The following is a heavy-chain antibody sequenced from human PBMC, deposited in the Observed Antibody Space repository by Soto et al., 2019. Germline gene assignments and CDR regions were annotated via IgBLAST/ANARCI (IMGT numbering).Heavy chain of an antibody. CDR2: ISAYNGNT. CDR1: GYTFTSYD. V-gene: IGHV1-18*01. CDR3: AKTGRDLGDSPNDY. J-gene: IGHJ4*02. Sequence: ASVKVSCKASGYTFTSYDISWVRQAPGQGLEWMGWISAYNGNTNYAQKLQGRVTMTTDTSTSTAYMELNSLRAEDTSVYYCAKTGRDLGDSPNDYWGQGTLVTVSS. D-gene: IGHD4-17*01.